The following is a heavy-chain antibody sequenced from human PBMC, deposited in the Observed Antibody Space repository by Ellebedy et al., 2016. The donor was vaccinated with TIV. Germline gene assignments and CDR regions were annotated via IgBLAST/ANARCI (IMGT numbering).Heavy chain of an antibody. J-gene: IGHJ4*01. Sequence: GESLKISCAAYGFMFENYAMHWVRQAPGKGLEWVAGLSYFGKEEYYRDSVKGRFSVSRDNSKRTLYLQMNSLRTEDSATYFCARDLEPEASILTEYWGHGTLVTVS. CDR3: ARDLEPEASILTEY. CDR2: LSYFGKEE. D-gene: IGHD1-1*01. CDR1: GFMFENYA. V-gene: IGHV3-30*03.